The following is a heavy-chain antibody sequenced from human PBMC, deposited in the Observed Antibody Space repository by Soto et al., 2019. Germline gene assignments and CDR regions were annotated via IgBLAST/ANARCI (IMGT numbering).Heavy chain of an antibody. CDR2: IYYSGST. J-gene: IGHJ5*02. V-gene: IGHV4-59*01. CDR1: CGSISSYY. D-gene: IGHD6-13*01. CDR3: ARDSVAATRGWFDP. Sequence: SETLSLTCTVSCGSISSYYWSWIRQPPGKGLEWIGYIYYSGSTNYNPSLKSRVTISVDTSKNQFSLKLSSVTAADTAVYYCARDSVAATRGWFDPWGQGTLVTVSS.